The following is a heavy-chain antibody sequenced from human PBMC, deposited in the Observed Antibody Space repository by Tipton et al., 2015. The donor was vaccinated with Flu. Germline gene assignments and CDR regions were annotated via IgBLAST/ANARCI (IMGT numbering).Heavy chain of an antibody. CDR2: IRSKANSYAT. J-gene: IGHJ5*02. Sequence: SLRLSCAASGFTFSGSAMHWVRQASGKGLEWVGRIRSKANSYATAYAASVKGRFTISRDDSKNTAYLQMNSLKTEDTAVYYCTGTTGIAVAGPWGQGTLVTVSS. D-gene: IGHD6-19*01. CDR1: GFTFSGSA. CDR3: TGTTGIAVAGP. V-gene: IGHV3-73*01.